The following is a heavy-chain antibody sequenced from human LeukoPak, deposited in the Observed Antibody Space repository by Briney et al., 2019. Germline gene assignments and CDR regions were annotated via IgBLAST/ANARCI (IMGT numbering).Heavy chain of an antibody. V-gene: IGHV3-21*01. Sequence: GGSLRLSCAASGFTFSSYSMNWVRQAPGKGLEWVSSISSSSSYIYYADSVKGRFTISRDNAKNSLYLQMNSLRAEDTAVYHCARDMGYYDSSGSFDYWGQGTLVTVSS. D-gene: IGHD3-22*01. CDR2: ISSSSSYI. CDR3: ARDMGYYDSSGSFDY. J-gene: IGHJ4*02. CDR1: GFTFSSYS.